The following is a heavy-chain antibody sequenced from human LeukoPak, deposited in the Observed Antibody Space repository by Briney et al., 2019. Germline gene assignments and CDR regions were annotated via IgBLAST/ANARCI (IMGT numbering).Heavy chain of an antibody. J-gene: IGHJ4*02. CDR3: ARDSIAAAAPFDY. Sequence: GGSLRLSWAASGFTFNSRTMNWVRQAPGRGLEWGSSITSSGTYIYYADSVKGRFTISRDSAKNSLYLQMNSLRAEDTAVYYCARDSIAAAAPFDYWGQGTLVTVSS. D-gene: IGHD6-13*01. CDR2: ITSSGTYI. V-gene: IGHV3-21*01. CDR1: GFTFNSRT.